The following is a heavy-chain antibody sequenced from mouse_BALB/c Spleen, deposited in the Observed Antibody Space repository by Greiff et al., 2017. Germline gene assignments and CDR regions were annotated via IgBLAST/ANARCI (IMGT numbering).Heavy chain of an antibody. Sequence: EVQRVESGGGLVKPGGSLKLSCAASGFTFSDYYMYWVRQTPEKRLEWVATISDGGSYTYYPDSVKGRFTISRDNAKNNLYLQMSSLKSEDTAMYYCARDEAYGNPWFAYWGQGTLVTVSA. CDR2: ISDGGSYT. V-gene: IGHV5-4*02. J-gene: IGHJ3*01. D-gene: IGHD2-1*01. CDR1: GFTFSDYY. CDR3: ARDEAYGNPWFAY.